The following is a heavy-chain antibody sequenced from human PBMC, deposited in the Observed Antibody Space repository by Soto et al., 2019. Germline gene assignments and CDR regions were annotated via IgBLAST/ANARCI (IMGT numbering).Heavy chain of an antibody. CDR2: IRYDGSNK. J-gene: IGHJ4*02. CDR1: GFTFSSYG. V-gene: IGHV3-33*06. CDR3: AKGSYSLPGYSSGWYADY. D-gene: IGHD6-19*01. Sequence: GGSLRLSCAASGFTFSSYGMPWVRQAPGKGLEWVSVIRYDGSNKYYADSVKGRFTISRDNSKNTLYLQMNSLRAEDTAVYYCAKGSYSLPGYSSGWYADYWGQGTLVTAPQ.